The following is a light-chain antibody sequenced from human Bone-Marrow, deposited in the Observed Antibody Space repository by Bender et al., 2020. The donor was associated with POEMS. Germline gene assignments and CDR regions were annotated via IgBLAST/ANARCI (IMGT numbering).Light chain of an antibody. V-gene: IGLV2-14*03. CDR1: DLDSSNY. CDR3: SSWDDSLSGWV. CDR2: DVH. Sequence: QSALTQPASVSGSPGQSITISCSDLDSSNYVSWYQQYPGRAPKLLIFDVHSRPSGVPARFSGSKSGTSASLAISDIQSEDEGDYYCSSWDDSLSGWVFGGGTKLTVL. J-gene: IGLJ3*02.